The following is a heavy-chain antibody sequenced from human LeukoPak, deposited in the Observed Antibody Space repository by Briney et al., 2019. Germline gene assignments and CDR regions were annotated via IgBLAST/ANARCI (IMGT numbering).Heavy chain of an antibody. CDR3: ARDVGGYYTGSDDAFDI. J-gene: IGHJ3*02. D-gene: IGHD3-22*01. V-gene: IGHV4-31*03. Sequence: SQTLSLTCTVSGDSIGSGGYYCSWIRQHPGKGLEWIVDIYYSGNSYYTPSLKSRVTISVDTSKNQFSLNLSSVTAADTAVYYCARDVGGYYTGSDDAFDIWGQGTMVTVSS. CDR1: GDSIGSGGYY. CDR2: IYYSGNS.